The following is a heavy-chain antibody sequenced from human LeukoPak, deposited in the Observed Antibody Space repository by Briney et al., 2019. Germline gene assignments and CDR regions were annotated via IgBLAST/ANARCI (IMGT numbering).Heavy chain of an antibody. CDR3: AREEVVANYYYYYMDV. J-gene: IGHJ6*03. V-gene: IGHV1-2*02. CDR1: GYTFTSYA. D-gene: IGHD3-22*01. CDR2: INPNSGGT. Sequence: ASVKVSCKASGYTFTSYAMNWVRQAPGQGLEWMGWINPNSGGTNYAQKFQGRVTMTRDTSISTAYMELSRLRSDDTAVYYCAREEVVANYYYYYMDVWGKGTTVTVSS.